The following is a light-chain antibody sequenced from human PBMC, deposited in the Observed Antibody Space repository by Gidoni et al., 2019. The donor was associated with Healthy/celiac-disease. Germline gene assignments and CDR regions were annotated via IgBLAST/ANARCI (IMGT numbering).Light chain of an antibody. CDR2: DAS. Sequence: ELVLTQSPATLSLSPGERATLSCRASQSVSSYLAWYQQKPGQAPRLLIYDASNRATGIPARLSGSGSGTDFTLNISSIEPEDVAVYYCQQRSNWTPLTFGGXTKVEIK. J-gene: IGKJ4*01. CDR3: QQRSNWTPLT. CDR1: QSVSSY. V-gene: IGKV3-11*01.